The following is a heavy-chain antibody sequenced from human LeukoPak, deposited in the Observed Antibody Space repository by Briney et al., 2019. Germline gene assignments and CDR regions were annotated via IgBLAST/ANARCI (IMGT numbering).Heavy chain of an antibody. CDR1: GGSISSYY. Sequence: PSETLSLTCTVSGGSISSYYWIWIRQPAGKGMEWIGRIYTSGSTNYNPSLKSRVTMSVDTSKNQFPLKLSSVTAADTAVYYCAREVLHDYYYYGMDVWGQGTTVTVSS. CDR3: AREVLHDYYYYGMDV. CDR2: IYTSGST. J-gene: IGHJ6*02. V-gene: IGHV4-4*07.